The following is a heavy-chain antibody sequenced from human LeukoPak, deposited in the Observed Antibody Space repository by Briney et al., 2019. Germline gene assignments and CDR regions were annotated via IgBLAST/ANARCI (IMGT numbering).Heavy chain of an antibody. D-gene: IGHD5-18*01. CDR2: INGSGGRT. J-gene: IGHJ4*02. Sequence: GGSLRLSCAASGFTFSSYAMTWVRQAPGKGLEWVSSINGSGGRTYYADSVKGRFTISRDNSKNTLYLRMNSLRAEDTAVYYCAKDDDDSFWGQGTLVTVSS. V-gene: IGHV3-23*01. CDR1: GFTFSSYA. CDR3: AKDDDDSF.